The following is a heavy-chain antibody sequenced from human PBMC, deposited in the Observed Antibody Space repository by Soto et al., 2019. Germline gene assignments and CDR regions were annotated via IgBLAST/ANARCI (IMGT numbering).Heavy chain of an antibody. CDR1: GYSFTDYH. Sequence: ASVKVSCKASGYSFTDYHIHWVRQAPGQGLEWLGRINPKSGCTSTAQKFRGWVTMTTDTSISTASMELTRLTSDDTAIYYCARDPHEFWTSYWFDPWGQGTLVTVSS. CDR3: ARDPHEFWTSYWFDP. V-gene: IGHV1-2*04. J-gene: IGHJ5*02. CDR2: INPKSGCT. D-gene: IGHD3-3*01.